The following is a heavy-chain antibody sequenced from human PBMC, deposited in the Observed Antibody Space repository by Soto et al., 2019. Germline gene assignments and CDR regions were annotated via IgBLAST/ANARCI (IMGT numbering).Heavy chain of an antibody. CDR3: AREVGATLNWFDP. J-gene: IGHJ5*02. V-gene: IGHV1-69*13. D-gene: IGHD1-26*01. CDR1: GGTFSSYA. CDR2: IIPIFGTA. Sequence: GASVKVSCKASGGTFSSYAISWVRQAPGQGLEWMGGIIPIFGTANYAQKFQGRVTITADESTSTAYMELSSLRPEDTAVYYCAREVGATLNWFDPWGQGTLVTVSS.